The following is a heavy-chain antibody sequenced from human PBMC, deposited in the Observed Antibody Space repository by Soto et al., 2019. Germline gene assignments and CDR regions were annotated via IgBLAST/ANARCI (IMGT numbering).Heavy chain of an antibody. CDR2: ISDDGDST. V-gene: IGHV3-23*01. J-gene: IGHJ6*02. Sequence: GGSLRLSCGASGFTFSDNAMTWVRQAPGKGLEWVSSISDDGDSTYYADSVKGRFAVSRDNSKNTLFLHMNSLGAEDTAVYYCAKSLSTAVKYGLDVWGQGTSVTVSS. D-gene: IGHD2-2*01. CDR3: AKSLSTAVKYGLDV. CDR1: GFTFSDNA.